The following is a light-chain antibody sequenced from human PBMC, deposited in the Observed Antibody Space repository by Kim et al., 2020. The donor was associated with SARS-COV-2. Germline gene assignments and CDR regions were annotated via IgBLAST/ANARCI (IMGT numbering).Light chain of an antibody. CDR2: AAS. V-gene: IGKV1-39*01. CDR3: QQSYSTLRT. J-gene: IGKJ1*01. CDR1: QSISSY. Sequence: ASVGDRVTITCRASQSISSYLNWYQQKPGKAPKLLIYAASSLQSGVPSRFSGSGSGIDFTLTISSLQPEDFATYYCQQSYSTLRTFGQGTKVDIK.